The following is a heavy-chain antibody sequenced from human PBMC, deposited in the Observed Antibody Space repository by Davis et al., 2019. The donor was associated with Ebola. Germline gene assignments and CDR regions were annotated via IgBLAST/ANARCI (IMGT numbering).Heavy chain of an antibody. V-gene: IGHV1-18*01. D-gene: IGHD6-13*01. CDR1: GYTFTSYG. J-gene: IGHJ6*02. Sequence: ASVKVSCKASGYTFTSYGISWVRQAPGQGLEWMGWISAYNGNTNYAQKLQGRVTMTTDTSTSTAYMELRSLRSDDTAVYYCARDGCPHSSSWYCSYYYGMDVWGQGTTVTVSS. CDR2: ISAYNGNT. CDR3: ARDGCPHSSSWYCSYYYGMDV.